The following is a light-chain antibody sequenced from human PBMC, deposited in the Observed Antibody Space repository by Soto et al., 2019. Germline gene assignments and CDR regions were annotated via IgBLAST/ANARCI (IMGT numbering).Light chain of an antibody. Sequence: IQLTQSPSSMSASVGDRVTITCRASRVISTWLAWYQQKPGKAPKLLIYAAYSLQSGVQSRFSGSGSGTDFTLTIRSLQSEDFGVYYCKQYNNWPGTFGQGTKVDIK. CDR3: KQYNNWPGT. CDR2: AAY. J-gene: IGKJ1*01. V-gene: IGKV1-12*01. CDR1: RVISTW.